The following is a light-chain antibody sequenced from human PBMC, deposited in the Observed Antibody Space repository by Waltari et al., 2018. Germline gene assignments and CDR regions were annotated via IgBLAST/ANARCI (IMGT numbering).Light chain of an antibody. CDR3: QQSYFTPWT. Sequence: DVQMTQSPSSLSASVGDRVSLTCRASQSVSSYLNWYQQKPGKGPKPLIYAASSLQSGVPSRFSGGGSGTDFTLTISSLQPEDFATYYCQQSYFTPWTFGQGTKVEIK. J-gene: IGKJ1*01. CDR2: AAS. V-gene: IGKV1-39*01. CDR1: QSVSSY.